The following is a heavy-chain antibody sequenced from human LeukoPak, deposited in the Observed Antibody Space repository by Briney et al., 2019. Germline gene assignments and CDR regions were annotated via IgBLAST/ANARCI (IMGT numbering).Heavy chain of an antibody. Sequence: SETLSLTCAVSGGSISSGGYFWGWIRQPPGKGLEWIGSIYFTGNTYYNPSLKSRVTISVDTSKTQFSLRLSSVTAADTAVYYCARLGFGSNRIDYWGQGTLVTVSS. D-gene: IGHD3-16*02. V-gene: IGHV4-39*01. CDR3: ARLGFGSNRIDY. CDR1: GGSISSGGYF. CDR2: IYFTGNT. J-gene: IGHJ4*02.